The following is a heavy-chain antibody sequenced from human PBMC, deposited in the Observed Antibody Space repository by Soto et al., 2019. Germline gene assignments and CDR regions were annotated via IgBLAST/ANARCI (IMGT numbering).Heavy chain of an antibody. CDR3: AKDLGSGKPYYYYAMDV. CDR2: ISYDGSNK. Sequence: GGSLRLSCGASGFIFSKYGMHWVRQAPGKGLEWVAVISYDGSNKYYAESVKGRFIISRDKSENTLYLQMNSLRAEDTALYYCAKDLGSGKPYYYYAMDVRGQGTTVTVSS. V-gene: IGHV3-30*18. CDR1: GFIFSKYG. J-gene: IGHJ6*02. D-gene: IGHD3-10*01.